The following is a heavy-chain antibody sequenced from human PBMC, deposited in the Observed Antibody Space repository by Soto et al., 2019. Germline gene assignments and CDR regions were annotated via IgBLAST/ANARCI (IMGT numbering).Heavy chain of an antibody. CDR1: GGSISSSSYY. V-gene: IGHV4-39*01. CDR2: IYYSGST. CDR3: ATYRPYGSGLFFNWFDP. D-gene: IGHD3-10*01. Sequence: SETLSLTCTVSGGSISSSSYYWGWIRQPPGQGLEWIGSIYYSGSTYYHPSLKSRVTISVDTSKNQFSLKLSSVTAADTAVYYCATYRPYGSGLFFNWFDPWGQGTLVTVSS. J-gene: IGHJ5*02.